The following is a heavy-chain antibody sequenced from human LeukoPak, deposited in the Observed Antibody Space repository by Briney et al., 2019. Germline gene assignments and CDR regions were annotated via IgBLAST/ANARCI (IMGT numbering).Heavy chain of an antibody. CDR3: AVGYCSSTSCWADAFDI. J-gene: IGHJ3*02. V-gene: IGHV3-11*01. D-gene: IGHD2-2*01. CDR2: ISSSGSTI. Sequence: PGGSLRLSCAASGFTFSDYYMSWIRQALGKGLEWVSYISSSGSTIYYADSVKGRFTISRDNAKNSLYLQMNSLRAEDTAVYYCAVGYCSSTSCWADAFDIWGQGTMVTVSS. CDR1: GFTFSDYY.